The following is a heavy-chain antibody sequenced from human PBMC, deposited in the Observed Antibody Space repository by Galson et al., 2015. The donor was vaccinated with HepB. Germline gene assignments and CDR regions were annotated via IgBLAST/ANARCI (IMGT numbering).Heavy chain of an antibody. CDR3: ARDSRLELRLNNYFSYGMDV. CDR2: FSGYDGST. CDR1: GYSFSNYG. V-gene: IGHV1-18*01. Sequence: QSGAEVKKPGTSVKVSCKASGYSFSNYGLSWIRQAPGPGLEWTGWFSGYDGSTNYAQRFQGRVTMTADASTGTAYLELRNLRSDDTAVYYCARDSRLELRLNNYFSYGMDVWGQGSAVIVSS. J-gene: IGHJ6*02. D-gene: IGHD1-1*01.